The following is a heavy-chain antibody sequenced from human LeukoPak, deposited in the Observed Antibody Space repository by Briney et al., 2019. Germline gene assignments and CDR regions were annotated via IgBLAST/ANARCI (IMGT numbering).Heavy chain of an antibody. J-gene: IGHJ4*02. CDR1: GGSISSSSYY. CDR2: IYHSGST. Sequence: SETLSLTCTVSGGSISSSSYYWGWIRQPPGKGLEWIGYIYHSGSTYYNPSLKSRVTISVDRSKNQFSLKLSSVTAADTAVYYCARGGCGSTSCYGFDYWGQGTLVTVSS. CDR3: ARGGCGSTSCYGFDY. D-gene: IGHD2-2*01. V-gene: IGHV4-39*07.